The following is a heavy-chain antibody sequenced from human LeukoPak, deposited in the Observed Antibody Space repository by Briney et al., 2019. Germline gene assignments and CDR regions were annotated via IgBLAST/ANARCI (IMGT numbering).Heavy chain of an antibody. Sequence: GGSLRLSCAASGFTFSSYSMNWVRQAPGKGLEWVSSISSSSSYIYYADSVKGRFTISRDNAKNSLYLQMNSLRAEDTAVYYCARRDIISSGWYYYYYYMDVWGKGTTVTVSS. J-gene: IGHJ6*03. V-gene: IGHV3-21*01. CDR1: GFTFSSYS. CDR3: ARRDIISSGWYYYYYYMDV. D-gene: IGHD6-19*01. CDR2: ISSSSSYI.